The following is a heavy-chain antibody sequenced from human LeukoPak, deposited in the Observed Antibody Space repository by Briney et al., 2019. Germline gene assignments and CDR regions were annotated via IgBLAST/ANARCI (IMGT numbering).Heavy chain of an antibody. V-gene: IGHV4-59*08. J-gene: IGHJ3*02. CDR1: GGSISSYY. CDR2: IYYSGST. Sequence: SETLSLTCTVSGGSISSYYWSWIRQPPGKGLEWIGYIYYSGSTNYNPSLKSRVTISVDTSKNQFSLKLSSVTAADTAVYYCARHVDTDMLTGAFDIWGQGTMVTVSS. CDR3: ARHVDTDMLTGAFDI. D-gene: IGHD5-18*01.